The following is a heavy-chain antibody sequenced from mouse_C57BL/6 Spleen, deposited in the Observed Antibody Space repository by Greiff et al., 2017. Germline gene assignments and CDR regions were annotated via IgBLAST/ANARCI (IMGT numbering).Heavy chain of an antibody. V-gene: IGHV1-72*01. CDR2: IDPNSGGT. D-gene: IGHD2-4*01. J-gene: IGHJ3*01. Sequence: VQLQQPGAELVKPGASGKLSCKASGYTFTSYWMHWVKQRPGRGLEWIGRIDPNSGGTKYNEKFKSKATLTVDNPSSTAYMQLSSLTSEDSAVYYCARDRGIYYDYDWFAYWGQGTLVTVSA. CDR3: ARDRGIYYDYDWFAY. CDR1: GYTFTSYW.